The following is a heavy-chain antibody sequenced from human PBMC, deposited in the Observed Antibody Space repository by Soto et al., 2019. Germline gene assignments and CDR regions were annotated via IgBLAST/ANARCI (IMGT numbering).Heavy chain of an antibody. D-gene: IGHD2-2*02. CDR1: GGTFSSYA. CDR2: SIPIFVTA. V-gene: IGHV1-69*01. J-gene: IGHJ5*02. CDR3: ARQTDIVVVPAAIMGSGWFDA. Sequence: QVQLVQSGAEVKKPGSSVKVSCKASGGTFSSYAISWVRQAPGQGLEWRGGSIPIFVTATYAQKFQGRVTITADDSTSTDYTELSSLRSEDTAVYYCARQTDIVVVPAAIMGSGWFDAWGQGTLVTVSS.